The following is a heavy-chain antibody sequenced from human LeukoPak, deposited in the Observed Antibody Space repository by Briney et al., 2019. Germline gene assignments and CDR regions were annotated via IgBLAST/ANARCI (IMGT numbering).Heavy chain of an antibody. CDR2: INGDGSST. V-gene: IGHV3-74*01. CDR1: GFTFSTYW. D-gene: IGHD4-17*01. J-gene: IGHJ4*02. Sequence: GGSLRPSCAASGFTFSTYWMQWVRQAPGKGLVWVSHINGDGSSTTYADSVKGRFTISRDNAKNTLYLQMNSLRAEDTAVYYCVRDNYGVDYWGQGTLVTVSS. CDR3: VRDNYGVDY.